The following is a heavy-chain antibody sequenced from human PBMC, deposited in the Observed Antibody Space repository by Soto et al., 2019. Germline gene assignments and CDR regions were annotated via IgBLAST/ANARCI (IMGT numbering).Heavy chain of an antibody. Sequence: GGSLRLSCAASGFTFDDYAMHWVRQAPGKGLEWVSGISWNSGSIGYADSVKGRFTISRDNAKNSLYLQMNSLRAEDTALYYCAKDLSLRSIDAFDIWGQGTMVTVSS. CDR1: GFTFDDYA. D-gene: IGHD4-17*01. V-gene: IGHV3-9*01. CDR2: ISWNSGSI. CDR3: AKDLSLRSIDAFDI. J-gene: IGHJ3*02.